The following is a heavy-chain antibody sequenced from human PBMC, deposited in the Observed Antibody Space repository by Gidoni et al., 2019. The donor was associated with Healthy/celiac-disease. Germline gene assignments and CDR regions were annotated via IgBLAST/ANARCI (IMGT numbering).Heavy chain of an antibody. CDR3: ARIRSGSHPDRRAFDI. CDR2: IDWDDDK. J-gene: IGHJ3*02. Sequence: QVTLRESGPALVKPTQTLTLTCTFSGFSLSTSGMCVSWIRQPPGKALEWLALIDWDDDKYYSTSLKTRLTISKDTSKNQVVLTMTNMDPVDTATYYCARIRSGSHPDRRAFDIWGQGTMVTVSS. CDR1: GFSLSTSGMC. D-gene: IGHD1-26*01. V-gene: IGHV2-70*01.